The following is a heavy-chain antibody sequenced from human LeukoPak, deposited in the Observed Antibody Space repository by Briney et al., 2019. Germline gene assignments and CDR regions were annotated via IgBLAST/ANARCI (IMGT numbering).Heavy chain of an antibody. V-gene: IGHV4-39*07. J-gene: IGHJ4*02. Sequence: SETLSLTSTVVGGSISSRDENWNWVRQPPGKGLEWIGNVDYNGNIYYRPSLKSRALVSVDTSKNQVSLRLTSVTVADTAVYFCARSNLFWSGFLDTWGQGTLVTVSS. CDR3: ARSNLFWSGFLDT. CDR1: GGSISSRDEN. D-gene: IGHD3-3*01. CDR2: VDYNGNI.